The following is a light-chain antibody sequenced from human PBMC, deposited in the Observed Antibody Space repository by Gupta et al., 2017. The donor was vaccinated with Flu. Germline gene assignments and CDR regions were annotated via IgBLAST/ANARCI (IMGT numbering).Light chain of an antibody. V-gene: IGLV2-14*01. J-gene: IGLJ3*02. CDR3: SSYTLTRTSIIAWV. CDR2: EVN. CDR1: IRDLCGYNR. Sequence: AASGSHGLSITLNCPGHIRDLCGYNRVSWSPPHPGNAHERIIDEVNSRPSGASNRFSVYTSGNTAALTISWLQADDEADYDCSSYTLTRTSIIAWVFGGGTKLTVL.